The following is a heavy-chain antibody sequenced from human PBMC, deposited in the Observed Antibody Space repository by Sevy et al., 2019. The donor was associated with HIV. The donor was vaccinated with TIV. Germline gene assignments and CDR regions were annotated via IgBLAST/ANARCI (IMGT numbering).Heavy chain of an antibody. V-gene: IGHV1-8*03. J-gene: IGHJ4*02. CDR3: ARSMVRGVIGGDY. Sequence: ASVKVSCKASGYTFTSYDINWVRQATGQGLEWMGWMNPNSGNTGYAQKFQGRVTITRNTSISTAYMELSSLRSEDTAGYYWARSMVRGVIGGDYWGQGTLVTVSS. D-gene: IGHD3-10*01. CDR1: GYTFTSYD. CDR2: MNPNSGNT.